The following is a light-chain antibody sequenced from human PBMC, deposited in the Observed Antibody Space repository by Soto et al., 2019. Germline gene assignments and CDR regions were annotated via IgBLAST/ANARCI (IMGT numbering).Light chain of an antibody. J-gene: IGLJ1*01. CDR2: DVS. V-gene: IGLV2-14*01. CDR1: SSDVGGYNY. Sequence: QSVLTQPASVSGSPGQSITISCTGTSSDVGGYNYVSWYQQHPGKAPKLMIYDVSNRPSGVSNRFSGSKSGNKASLTISGLQAEDEAEYYCSSYTSSSTLLYVFGTGTKVTVL. CDR3: SSYTSSSTLLYV.